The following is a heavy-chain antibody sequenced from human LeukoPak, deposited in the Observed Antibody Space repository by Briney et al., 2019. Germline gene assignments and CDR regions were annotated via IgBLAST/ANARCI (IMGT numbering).Heavy chain of an antibody. J-gene: IGHJ5*02. Sequence: SETLSLTCAVYGGSFSSYYWSWIRQPPGKGLEWIGEINHSGSTNYNPSLKSRVTISVDTSKNQFSLKLSSVTAADTAVYYCARGPRSSWYWILDPWGQGTLVTVSS. CDR1: GGSFSSYY. V-gene: IGHV4-34*01. D-gene: IGHD6-13*01. CDR2: INHSGST. CDR3: ARGPRSSWYWILDP.